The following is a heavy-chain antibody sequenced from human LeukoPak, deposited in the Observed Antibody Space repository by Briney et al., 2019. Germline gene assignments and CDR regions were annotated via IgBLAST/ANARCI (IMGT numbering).Heavy chain of an antibody. CDR3: ARAPSTVTHAGFDY. Sequence: GGSLRLSCAASGLTFSSYSMNWVRQAPAKGLEWVSSISSSSSYIYYADSVKVRFTISRDNAKNSLYLQMNRLRAEDTAVYYCARAPSTVTHAGFDYWGQGTLVTVSS. CDR2: ISSSSSYI. V-gene: IGHV3-21*01. J-gene: IGHJ4*02. CDR1: GLTFSSYS. D-gene: IGHD4-17*01.